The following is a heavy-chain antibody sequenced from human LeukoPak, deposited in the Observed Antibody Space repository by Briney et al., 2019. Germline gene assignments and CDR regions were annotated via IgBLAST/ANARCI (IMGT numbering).Heavy chain of an antibody. Sequence: SGGSLRLSCAASGFTFSKYTMNWVRQAPGKGLEWVSYISSSSGTIYYADSVKGRFTISRDNAKNSLYLQMSSLRAEDTAVYYCARDLGSGTYSGFDYWGQGTLVTVSS. CDR2: ISSSSGTI. CDR3: ARDLGSGTYSGFDY. D-gene: IGHD1-26*01. V-gene: IGHV3-48*04. CDR1: GFTFSKYT. J-gene: IGHJ4*02.